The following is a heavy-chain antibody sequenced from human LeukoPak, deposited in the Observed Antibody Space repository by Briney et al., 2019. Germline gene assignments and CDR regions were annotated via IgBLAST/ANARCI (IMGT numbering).Heavy chain of an antibody. D-gene: IGHD3-9*01. CDR3: AKPYSGTILTGWFDP. CDR1: GFTFSSYA. V-gene: IGHV3-23*01. J-gene: IGHJ5*02. Sequence: GGSLRLSCAASGFTFSSYAMTWVRQAPGKGLEWVSIISGSGGSTSYADSVKGRFTISRDNSKNTLYLQMNSLRAEGTALYYCAKPYSGTILTGWFDPWGQGTLVTVSS. CDR2: ISGSGGST.